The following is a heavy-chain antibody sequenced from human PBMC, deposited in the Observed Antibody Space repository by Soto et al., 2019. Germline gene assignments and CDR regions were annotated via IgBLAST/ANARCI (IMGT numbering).Heavy chain of an antibody. D-gene: IGHD3-9*01. CDR2: IYYSGST. CDR3: ARHSRDLLRYFDWSLGFDP. V-gene: IGHV4-59*08. J-gene: IGHJ5*02. CDR1: GGSISSYY. Sequence: PSETLSLTCTVSGGSISSYYWSWIRQPPGKGLEWIGYIYYSGSTNYNPSLKSRVTISVDTSKNQFSLKLSSVTAADTAVYYCARHSRDLLRYFDWSLGFDPWGQGTLVTVSS.